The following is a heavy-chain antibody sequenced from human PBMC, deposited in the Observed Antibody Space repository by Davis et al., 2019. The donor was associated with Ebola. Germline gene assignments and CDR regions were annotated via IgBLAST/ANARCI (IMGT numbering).Heavy chain of an antibody. CDR1: GDSINSGGYY. CDR2: IYYSGST. D-gene: IGHD4-17*01. J-gene: IGHJ4*02. Sequence: PSETLSLTCSVSGDSINSGGYYWSWIRQHPGKGLEWIGYIYYSGSTYYSPSLKSRVTISVDRSKNQFSLKVSSVTAADTAVYYCARRTEAGAVFDYWGQGTLVTVSS. CDR3: ARRTEAGAVFDY. V-gene: IGHV4-31*03.